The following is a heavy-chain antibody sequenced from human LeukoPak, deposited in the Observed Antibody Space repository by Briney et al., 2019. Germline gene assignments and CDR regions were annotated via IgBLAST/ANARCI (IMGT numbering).Heavy chain of an antibody. V-gene: IGHV3-64*01. CDR2: ITNNGDST. Sequence: GGSLRLSCAASGFTFSSDAMRWVRQAPGKRLEYVSAITNNGDSTYYANSVKGRFIISRDNSKNTLYLQMGSLRAEDMAVYYCARVGDKGAFDYWGQGTLVTVSS. CDR1: GFTFSSDA. D-gene: IGHD3-16*01. CDR3: ARVGDKGAFDY. J-gene: IGHJ4*02.